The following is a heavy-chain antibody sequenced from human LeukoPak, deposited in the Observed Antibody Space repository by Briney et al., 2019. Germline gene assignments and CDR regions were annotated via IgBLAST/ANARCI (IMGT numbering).Heavy chain of an antibody. J-gene: IGHJ4*02. CDR1: GGSISSYY. Sequence: SETLSLTCTVSGGSISSYYWSWIRQPPGKGLEWIGEINHSGNTNYNPSLKSRVTISVDTSKNQFSLKLSSVTAADTAVYYCARSSSGYYFDYWGQGTLVTVSS. CDR3: ARSSSGYYFDY. CDR2: INHSGNT. D-gene: IGHD3-10*01. V-gene: IGHV4-34*01.